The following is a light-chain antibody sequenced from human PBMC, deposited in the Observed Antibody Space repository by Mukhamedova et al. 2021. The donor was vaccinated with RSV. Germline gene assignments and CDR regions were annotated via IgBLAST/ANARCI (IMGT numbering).Light chain of an antibody. Sequence: WYQRRVHGQAPKILISTASTLQNGVPSRFSGRGSGTDFTLTISSLQPEDFATYYCQQSYTTPCSLGQGTRLEIK. CDR3: QQSYTTPCS. J-gene: IGKJ2*04. V-gene: IGKV1-39*01. CDR2: TAS.